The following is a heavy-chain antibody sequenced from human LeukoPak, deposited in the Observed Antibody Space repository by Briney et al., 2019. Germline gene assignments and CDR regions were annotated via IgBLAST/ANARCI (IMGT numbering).Heavy chain of an antibody. J-gene: IGHJ4*02. Sequence: PSETLSLTCAVYGGSFSGYYWSWIRQPPGKGLEWIGEINHSGSTNYNPSLKSRVTISVDTSKNQFSLKLSSVTAADTAVYYCARGYCSSTSCYGGFDYWGQGTLVTVSS. CDR3: ARGYCSSTSCYGGFDY. D-gene: IGHD2-2*01. CDR2: INHSGST. CDR1: GGSFSGYY. V-gene: IGHV4-34*01.